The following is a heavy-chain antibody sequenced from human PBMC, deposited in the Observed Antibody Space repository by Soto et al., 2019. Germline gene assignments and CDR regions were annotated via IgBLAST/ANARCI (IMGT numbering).Heavy chain of an antibody. J-gene: IGHJ3*02. V-gene: IGHV3-23*01. CDR1: GFTLSSNG. CDR3: ASSQGASGWYTSDAFDI. CDR2: IDGSGGTT. Sequence: PGGSLRLSCAASGFTLSSNGMHWVRQAPGKGLEWVSTIDGSGGTTYYADSVKGRFTISRDNSKNTLYLQMNSLRAEDTAVYYCASSQGASGWYTSDAFDIWGQGTMVTVSS. D-gene: IGHD6-19*01.